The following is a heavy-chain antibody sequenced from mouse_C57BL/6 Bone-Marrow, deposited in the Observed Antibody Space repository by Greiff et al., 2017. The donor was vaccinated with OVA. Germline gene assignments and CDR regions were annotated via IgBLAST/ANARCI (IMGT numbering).Heavy chain of an antibody. CDR2: ISSGGSYT. CDR3: ARDYYDSFYAMDY. CDR1: GFTFSSYG. Sequence: DVQLVESGGDLVKPGGSLKLSCAASGFTFSSYGMSWVRQTPDKRLEWVATISSGGSYTYYPDSVKGRFTISRDNAKNTLYLQMSSLKSEDTAMYYCARDYYDSFYAMDYWGQGTSVTVSS. J-gene: IGHJ4*01. D-gene: IGHD2-4*01. V-gene: IGHV5-6*01.